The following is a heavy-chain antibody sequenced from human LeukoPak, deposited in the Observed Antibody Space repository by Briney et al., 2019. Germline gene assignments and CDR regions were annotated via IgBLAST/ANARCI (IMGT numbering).Heavy chain of an antibody. CDR2: INKDGSEK. D-gene: IGHD3-10*01. Sequence: GESLRLSCAASEFTVSNYWMTWVRQAPGRALEWVANINKDGSEKYYVDSVKGRFTTSRDNAKKTMWLQMNSMRAEDTAVYYCAKQGVTLVRAILSYGMDVWGQGTSVSVSS. CDR1: EFTVSNYW. CDR3: AKQGVTLVRAILSYGMDV. V-gene: IGHV3-7*01. J-gene: IGHJ6*02.